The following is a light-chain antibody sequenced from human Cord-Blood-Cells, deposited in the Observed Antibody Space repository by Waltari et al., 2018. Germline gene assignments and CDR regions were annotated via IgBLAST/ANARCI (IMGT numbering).Light chain of an antibody. CDR1: SIDVGGYNY. V-gene: IGLV2-14*03. J-gene: IGLJ3*02. CDR2: DVS. Sequence: QSALTQPASVSGSPGQSITISCTGTSIDVGGYNYVSWYQQHPGKAPTLMIDDVSNRPSGVSNRFSGSKSGNTASLTISGLQAEDEADYYCSSYTSSSTWVFGGGTKLTVL. CDR3: SSYTSSSTWV.